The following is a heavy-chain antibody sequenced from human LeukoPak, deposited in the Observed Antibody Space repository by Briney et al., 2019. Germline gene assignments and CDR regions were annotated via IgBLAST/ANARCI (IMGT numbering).Heavy chain of an antibody. J-gene: IGHJ4*02. D-gene: IGHD4-17*01. Sequence: GGSLRLSCTASGFTFGDYAMSWVRQAPGKGLEWVGFIRSKAYGGTTEYAASVKGRFTISRDDSKSIAYLQMNSLKTEDTAVYYCTSVYDYGDYFFDYWGQGTLVTVSS. CDR1: GFTFGDYA. V-gene: IGHV3-49*04. CDR3: TSVYDYGDYFFDY. CDR2: IRSKAYGGTT.